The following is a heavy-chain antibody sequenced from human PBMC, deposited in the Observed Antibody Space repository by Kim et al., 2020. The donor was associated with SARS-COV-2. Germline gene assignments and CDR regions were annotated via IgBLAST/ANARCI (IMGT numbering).Heavy chain of an antibody. CDR2: IGTAGDT. CDR3: ARGYSRSGCCAFDI. V-gene: IGHV3-13*01. J-gene: IGHJ3*02. D-gene: IGHD6-13*01. CDR1: GFTFSSYD. Sequence: GGSLRLSCAASGFTFSSYDMHWVRQATGKGLEWVSAIGTAGDTYYPGCVKGRFTISRKYAKNSLYLQLNSLRAGDTAVYYCARGYSRSGCCAFDIWGQGTMVTVSS.